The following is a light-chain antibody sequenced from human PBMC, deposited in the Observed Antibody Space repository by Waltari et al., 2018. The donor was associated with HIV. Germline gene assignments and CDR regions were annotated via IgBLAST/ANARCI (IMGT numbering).Light chain of an antibody. J-gene: IGLJ1*01. CDR1: TSNIGGNT. V-gene: IGLV1-44*01. CDR3: AAWDDSLKGGA. CDR2: SNN. Sequence: QSVLAQPPSASGNPGQRVTIPCSGSTSNIGGNTVSWYQQLPGTAPKLLIYSNNERPSGVPDRLSGSTSGTSASLVISGLQSEDEADYYCAAWDDSLKGGAFGTGTKVTVL.